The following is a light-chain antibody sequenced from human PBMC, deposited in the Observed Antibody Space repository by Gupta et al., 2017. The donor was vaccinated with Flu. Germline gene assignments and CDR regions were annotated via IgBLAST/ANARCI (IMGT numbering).Light chain of an antibody. CDR3: HRNWAPWT. J-gene: IGKJ1*01. V-gene: IGKV1-5*03. CDR2: AVS. CDR1: SSINRK. Sequence: DKQLSQSPYTLSAAVGDRVTITPRASSSINRKLSWYNQRPVTAPLILNYAVSSLQTGVPSRFSGSGSGTDFTLTIRSLQPDDVATYHYHRNWAPWTFGQGTKVEI.